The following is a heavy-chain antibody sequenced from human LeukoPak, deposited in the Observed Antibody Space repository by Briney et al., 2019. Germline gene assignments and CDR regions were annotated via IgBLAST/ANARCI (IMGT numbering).Heavy chain of an antibody. Sequence: ASVKVSCKVSGYTLTELSMHWVRQAPGKGLEWMGGFDPEDGETIYAQKFQGRVTMTEDTSTDTAYMELSSLRSEDTAVYYCATVGIEDTSGPQPSGYWGQGTLVTVSS. CDR1: GYTLTELS. D-gene: IGHD5-12*01. V-gene: IGHV1-24*01. J-gene: IGHJ4*02. CDR2: FDPEDGET. CDR3: ATVGIEDTSGPQPSGY.